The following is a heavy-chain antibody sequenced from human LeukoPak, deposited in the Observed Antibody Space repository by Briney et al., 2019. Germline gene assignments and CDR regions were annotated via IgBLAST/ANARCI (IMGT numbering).Heavy chain of an antibody. CDR1: GFTFSSYS. Sequence: GGSLRLSCAASGFTFSSYSMNWVCQAPGKGLEWVSSISSSSSYIYYADSVKGRFTISRDNAKNSLYLQMNSLRAEDTAVYYCARIKEQWLGEKYYFDYWGQGTLVTVSS. J-gene: IGHJ4*02. CDR2: ISSSSSYI. D-gene: IGHD6-19*01. V-gene: IGHV3-21*01. CDR3: ARIKEQWLGEKYYFDY.